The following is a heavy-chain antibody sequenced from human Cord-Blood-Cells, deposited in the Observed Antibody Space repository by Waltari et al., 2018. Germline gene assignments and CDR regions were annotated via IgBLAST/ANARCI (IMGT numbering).Heavy chain of an antibody. V-gene: IGHV4-34*01. CDR1: GGSFSGYY. CDR2: INHSVST. J-gene: IGHJ3*02. Sequence: QVQLQQWGAGLLKPSETLSLTCAVYGGSFSGYYWSWIRQPPGKGLEWIGEINHSVSTNYNPSLKSRVTISVDTSNNQFSLKLSSVTAADTAVYYCARRAYTWIQLSDAFDIWGQGTMVTVSS. CDR3: ARRAYTWIQLSDAFDI. D-gene: IGHD5-18*01.